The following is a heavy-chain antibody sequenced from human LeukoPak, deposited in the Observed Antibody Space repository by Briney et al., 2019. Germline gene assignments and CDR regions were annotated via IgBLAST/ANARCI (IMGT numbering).Heavy chain of an antibody. Sequence: PGGSLRLSXAASGFTFSSYSMNWVRQAPGKGLEWVSSISSSSSYIYYADSVKGRFTISRDNAKNSLYLQMNSLRAEDTAVYYCARKRRNDAFDIWGQGTMVTVSS. CDR2: ISSSSSYI. CDR1: GFTFSSYS. CDR3: ARKRRNDAFDI. J-gene: IGHJ3*02. V-gene: IGHV3-21*01.